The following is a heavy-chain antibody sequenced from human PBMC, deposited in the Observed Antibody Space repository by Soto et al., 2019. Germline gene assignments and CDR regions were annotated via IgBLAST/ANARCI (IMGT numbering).Heavy chain of an antibody. V-gene: IGHV1-18*01. Sequence: QVQLVQSGAEVKKPGASVKVSCKASGYTFTTYGISWVRQAPGQGLEWMGWISAYNSITKYAQEVQGRVTMTADTSTSRAYMELRSLRSDDTAVYYCAGDWRCSGGSCYDTFDILVQGTMVTVSS. J-gene: IGHJ3*02. CDR3: AGDWRCSGGSCYDTFDI. CDR1: GYTFTTYG. D-gene: IGHD2-15*01. CDR2: ISAYNSIT.